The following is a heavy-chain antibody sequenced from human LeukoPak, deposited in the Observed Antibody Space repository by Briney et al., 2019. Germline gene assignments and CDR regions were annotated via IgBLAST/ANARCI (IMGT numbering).Heavy chain of an antibody. CDR1: GYTFTGYY. CDR3: ARASSDDTAMATPFAY. CDR2: ITPIFGTA. Sequence: SVKVSCKASGYTFTGYYMHWVRQAPGQGLEWMGGITPIFGTANYLQKFQGRVTITADESTRTAYMELSRLRSEDTAIYYCARASSDDTAMATPFAYWGQGTLVTVSS. J-gene: IGHJ4*02. D-gene: IGHD5-18*01. V-gene: IGHV1-69*13.